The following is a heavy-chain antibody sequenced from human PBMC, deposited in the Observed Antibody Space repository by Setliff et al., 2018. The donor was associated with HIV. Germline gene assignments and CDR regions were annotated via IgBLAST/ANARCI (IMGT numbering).Heavy chain of an antibody. CDR2: IYYTGST. D-gene: IGHD3-10*01. Sequence: PSETLSLTCTVSGGSISSGGYYWSWIRQHPGKGLEWIGYIYYTGSTYYKPSLKSRVTISVDTSKNQFSLKLKSVTDADTAVYYCARKHGGFGEVDYWGQGTLVTVSS. CDR1: GGSISSGGYY. J-gene: IGHJ4*02. V-gene: IGHV4-31*03. CDR3: ARKHGGFGEVDY.